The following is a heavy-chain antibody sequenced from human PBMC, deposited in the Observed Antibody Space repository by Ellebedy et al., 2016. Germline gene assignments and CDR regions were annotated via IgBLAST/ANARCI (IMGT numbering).Heavy chain of an antibody. D-gene: IGHD1-26*01. J-gene: IGHJ4*02. CDR3: ARDRRVGAIPGAPDY. CDR2: ISSSSSYI. Sequence: GGSLRLSCAASGFTFSSYSMNWVRQAPGKGLEWVSSISSSSSYIYYADSVKGRFTISRDNSKNTLYLQMNSLRAEDTAVYYCARDRRVGAIPGAPDYWGQGTLVTVSS. V-gene: IGHV3-21*01. CDR1: GFTFSSYS.